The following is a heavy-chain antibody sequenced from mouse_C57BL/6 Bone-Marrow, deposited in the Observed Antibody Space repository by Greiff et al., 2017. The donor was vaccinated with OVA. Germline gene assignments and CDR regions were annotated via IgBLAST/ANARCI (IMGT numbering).Heavy chain of an antibody. V-gene: IGHV1-76*01. CDR2: IYPGSGNT. J-gene: IGHJ3*01. CDR1: GYTFTDYY. Sequence: QVQLQQSGAELVRPGASVKLSCKASGYTFTDYYINWVKQRPGQGLEWIARIYPGSGNTYYNEKFKGKATLTAEKSSSTAYMQLSSLTSEDSAVYFCARSGYGSSYAYWGQGTLVTVSA. D-gene: IGHD1-1*01. CDR3: ARSGYGSSYAY.